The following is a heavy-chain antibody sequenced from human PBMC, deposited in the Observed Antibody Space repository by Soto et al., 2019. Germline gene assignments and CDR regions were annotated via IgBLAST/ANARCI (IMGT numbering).Heavy chain of an antibody. V-gene: IGHV1-24*01. CDR3: ATAAPVLRYFDWFTSYNWFDP. CDR1: GYTLTELS. D-gene: IGHD3-9*01. Sequence: ASVKVSCKVSGYTLTELSMHWVRQAPGKGLEWMGGFDPEDGETIYAQKFQGRVTMTEDTSTDTAYMELSSLRSEDTAVYYCATAAPVLRYFDWFTSYNWFDPWGQGTLVTVSS. CDR2: FDPEDGET. J-gene: IGHJ5*02.